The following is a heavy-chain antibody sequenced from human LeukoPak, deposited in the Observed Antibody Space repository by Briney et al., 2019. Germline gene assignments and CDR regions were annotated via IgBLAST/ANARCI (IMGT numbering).Heavy chain of an antibody. V-gene: IGHV4-59*12. Sequence: SETLSLTCTVSGGSISSYYWSWIRQHPGKGLEWIGYIYYNGNTNYNPSLKSRLTISVDTSKNQLFLKLSSVTAADTAVYYCARDSSYDRSGYYYYGLDVWGQGTTATVSS. CDR2: IYYNGNT. J-gene: IGHJ6*02. CDR3: ARDSSYDRSGYYYYGLDV. D-gene: IGHD3-10*01. CDR1: GGSISSYY.